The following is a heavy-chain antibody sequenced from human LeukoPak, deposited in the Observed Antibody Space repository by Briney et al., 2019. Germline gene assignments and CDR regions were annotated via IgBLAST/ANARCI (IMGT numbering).Heavy chain of an antibody. J-gene: IGHJ3*02. CDR1: GYTFTSYG. D-gene: IGHD3-22*01. CDR2: ISAYNGNT. V-gene: IGHV1-18*01. Sequence: ASVKVSCKASGYTFTSYGISWVRQAPGQGLEWMGWISAYNGNTNYAQKLQGRVTMTTDTSTSTAYMELWSLRSDDTAVYYCARVVNYYYDSSGLSDAFDIWGQGTMVTVSS. CDR3: ARVVNYYYDSSGLSDAFDI.